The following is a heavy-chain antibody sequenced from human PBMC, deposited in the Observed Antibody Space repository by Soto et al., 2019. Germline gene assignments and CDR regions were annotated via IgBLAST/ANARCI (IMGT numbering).Heavy chain of an antibody. V-gene: IGHV3-30-3*01. CDR2: TSYDESNK. D-gene: IGHD3-3*01. CDR1: GFTFSSYA. J-gene: IGHJ4*02. Sequence: QVQLVESGGGVVQPGSSLRLSCAASGFTFSSYAMHWVRQAPGKGLEWVAVTSYDESNKYYADSVKGRFTISRDNSKNTLSLQMNSLRPDDTAVYYCARGIAYYDFWSGFVYWGQGTLITVSS. CDR3: ARGIAYYDFWSGFVY.